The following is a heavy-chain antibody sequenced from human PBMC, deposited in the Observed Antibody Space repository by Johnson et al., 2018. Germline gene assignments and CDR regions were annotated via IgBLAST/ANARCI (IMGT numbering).Heavy chain of an antibody. Sequence: VQLVESGGGFVQXGGSXRLXCAASGFTFSSYWRHWVRQAPGKGPEWVSRINRDGSSTSYADSVKGRFTISRDTAKNTLDLQINSLGAEDTAGYFWARVEGWGYYGMDVWGQGTTVTVSS. CDR1: GFTFSSYW. V-gene: IGHV3-74*02. CDR3: ARVEGWGYYGMDV. J-gene: IGHJ6*02. D-gene: IGHD6-19*01. CDR2: INRDGSST.